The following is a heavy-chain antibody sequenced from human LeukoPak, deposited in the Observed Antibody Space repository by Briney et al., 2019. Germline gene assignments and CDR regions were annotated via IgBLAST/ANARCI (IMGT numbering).Heavy chain of an antibody. D-gene: IGHD1-14*01. CDR1: GFTFSTYA. Sequence: GGSLRLSCAASGFTFSTYAMTWVRQAPGKGLEWVSAISDSGGGAYYADSVKGRFTISRDNSMNTLYLQMNSLRAGDTAIYYCAKDPEPYPRGYFDYWGQGILVTVSS. CDR2: ISDSGGGA. V-gene: IGHV3-23*01. J-gene: IGHJ4*02. CDR3: AKDPEPYPRGYFDY.